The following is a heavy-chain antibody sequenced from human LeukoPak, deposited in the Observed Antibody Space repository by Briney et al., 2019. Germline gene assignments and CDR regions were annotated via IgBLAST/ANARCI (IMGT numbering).Heavy chain of an antibody. V-gene: IGHV1-2*02. D-gene: IGHD6-13*01. CDR1: GYTFTGYY. J-gene: IGHJ5*02. CDR3: ARPRIADNWFDP. Sequence: ASVNVSCTASGYTFTGYYMHWVRQAPGQRLEWMGWINPNSGGTNYAQKFQGRVTMTRDTSISTAYMELSRLRSDDTAVYYCARPRIADNWFDPWGQGTLVTVSS. CDR2: INPNSGGT.